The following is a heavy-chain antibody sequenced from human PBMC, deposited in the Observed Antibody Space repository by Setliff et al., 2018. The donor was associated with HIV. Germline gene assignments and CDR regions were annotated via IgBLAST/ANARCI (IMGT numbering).Heavy chain of an antibody. D-gene: IGHD2-15*01. CDR1: GYSMSSGYY. Sequence: SETLSLTCAVSGYSMSSGYYWGWLRQPPGKGREWIGSIYHSGSTYYNPSLKSRVTISVDTSKNQFSLKLSSVTAADTAVYYCATQRDGGNRAEYFQHWGQGTLVTVSS. CDR3: ATQRDGGNRAEYFQH. CDR2: IYHSGST. J-gene: IGHJ1*01. V-gene: IGHV4-38-2*01.